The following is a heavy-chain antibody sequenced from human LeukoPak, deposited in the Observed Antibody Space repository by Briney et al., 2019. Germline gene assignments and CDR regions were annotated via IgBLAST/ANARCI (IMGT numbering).Heavy chain of an antibody. CDR2: ISTSSTTI. V-gene: IGHV3-48*02. CDR3: AADYYDSSGYGLLF. D-gene: IGHD3-22*01. Sequence: GGSLRLSCAASGFTFSRYSMNWVRQAPGKGLEWVSYISTSSTTIYYTDSVKGRFTISRDNAKNSLYLQMNSLRDGDTAVYYCAADYYDSSGYGLLFWGQGTMVTVSS. CDR1: GFTFSRYS. J-gene: IGHJ3*01.